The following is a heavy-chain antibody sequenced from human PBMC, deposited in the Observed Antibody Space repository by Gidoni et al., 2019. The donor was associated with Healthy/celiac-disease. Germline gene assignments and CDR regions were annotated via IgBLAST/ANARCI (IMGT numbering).Heavy chain of an antibody. V-gene: IGHV1-69*01. CDR3: ARSLGTGVDFFWFDP. CDR2: IIPIFGTA. D-gene: IGHD2-8*02. Sequence: QVQLVQSGAEVKKPGSSVKVSCKSSGGTFSSYAISCVRQAPGQGLEWMGGIIPIFGTANYAQKFQGRVTITADESTSTAYMELSSLRSEDTAVYYCARSLGTGVDFFWFDPGAREPWSPSPQ. CDR1: GGTFSSYA. J-gene: IGHJ5*02.